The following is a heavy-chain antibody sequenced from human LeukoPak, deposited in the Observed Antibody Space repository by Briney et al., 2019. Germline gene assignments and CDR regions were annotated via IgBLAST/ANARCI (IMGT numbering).Heavy chain of an antibody. CDR1: GGSISSYY. CDR2: IYYSGST. J-gene: IGHJ4*02. CDR3: AAWIQLWELQDY. D-gene: IGHD5-18*01. V-gene: IGHV4-59*08. Sequence: PSEALSLTCTVSGGSISSYYWSWIRQPPGKGLEWIGYIYYSGSTNYNPSLKSRVTISVDTSKNQFSLKLSSVTAADTAVYYCAAWIQLWELQDYWGQGTLVTVSS.